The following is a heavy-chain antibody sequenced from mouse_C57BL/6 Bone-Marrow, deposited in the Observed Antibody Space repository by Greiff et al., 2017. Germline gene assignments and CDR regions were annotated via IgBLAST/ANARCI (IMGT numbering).Heavy chain of an antibody. J-gene: IGHJ4*01. V-gene: IGHV1-5*01. CDR3: TKVLHYYGSSHYAMDY. CDR1: GYTFTSYW. Sequence: EVQLQQSGTVLARPGASVKMSCKTSGYTFTSYWMHWVKQRPGQGLEWIGAIYPGNSDTSYNQKLKGKAKLTAVTSASTAYMELSSLTNEDSAVYYCTKVLHYYGSSHYAMDYWGQGTSVTVSS. CDR2: IYPGNSDT. D-gene: IGHD1-1*01.